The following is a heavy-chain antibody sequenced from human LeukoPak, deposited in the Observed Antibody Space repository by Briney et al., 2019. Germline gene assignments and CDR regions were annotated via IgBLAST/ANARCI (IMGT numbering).Heavy chain of an antibody. Sequence: ASVKVSCKASGYTFTSYYMHWVRQAPGQGLEWMGIINPSGGSTSYAQKFQGRVTMTRDMSTSTVYMELSSLRSDDTAVYYCAGASSDGYNSFFYYYMDVWGKGTTVTVSS. CDR3: AGASSDGYNSFFYYYMDV. J-gene: IGHJ6*03. D-gene: IGHD5-24*01. CDR2: INPSGGST. CDR1: GYTFTSYY. V-gene: IGHV1-46*01.